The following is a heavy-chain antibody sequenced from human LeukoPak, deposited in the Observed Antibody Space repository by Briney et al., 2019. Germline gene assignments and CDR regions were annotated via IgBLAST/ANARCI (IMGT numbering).Heavy chain of an antibody. CDR1: GFTFSSFD. V-gene: IGHV3-48*01. J-gene: IGHJ4*02. D-gene: IGHD4-17*01. CDR3: AKANDYGDNSFDY. CDR2: ISSSDSIT. Sequence: GGSLRLSCAASGFTFSSFDMNWVRQAPGKGLEYVSYISSSDSITYFADSVKGRFTISRDNAKNSLFLQMSSLRAEDTAVYYCAKANDYGDNSFDYWGQGTLVTVSS.